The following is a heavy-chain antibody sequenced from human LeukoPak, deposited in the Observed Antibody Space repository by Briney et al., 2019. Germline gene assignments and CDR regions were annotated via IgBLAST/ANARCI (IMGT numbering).Heavy chain of an antibody. V-gene: IGHV3-7*03. CDR3: ARDYGDYSGFFDY. CDR1: GFTFSSYW. CDR2: IKQDGSEK. D-gene: IGHD4-17*01. Sequence: GGSLRLSCAASGFTFSSYWMSWVRQAPGKGLEWVANIKQDGSEKYYVDSVKGRFTISRDNAKNSLYLQMSSLRAEDTAVYYCARDYGDYSGFFDYWGQGTLVTVSS. J-gene: IGHJ4*02.